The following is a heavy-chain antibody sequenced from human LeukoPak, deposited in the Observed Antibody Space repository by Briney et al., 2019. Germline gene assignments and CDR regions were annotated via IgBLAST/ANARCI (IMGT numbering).Heavy chain of an antibody. D-gene: IGHD1-1*01. V-gene: IGHV1-46*01. CDR1: GYTFTNYY. J-gene: IGHJ4*02. Sequence: ASVTVSCTASGYTFTNYYIHWVRQAPGHGLEWMGISNPSGDSTNYAQKFQGRVTMTRDTSTSTVYMDLSSLRSEDTAVYYCARWTTTFLDYWGQGTLVTVSS. CDR2: SNPSGDST. CDR3: ARWTTTFLDY.